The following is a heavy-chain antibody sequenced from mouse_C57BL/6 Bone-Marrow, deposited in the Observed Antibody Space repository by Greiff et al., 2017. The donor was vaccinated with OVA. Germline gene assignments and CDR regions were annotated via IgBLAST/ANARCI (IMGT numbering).Heavy chain of an antibody. CDR1: GYSFTGYY. CDR2: INPSTGGT. J-gene: IGHJ2*01. D-gene: IGHD1-1*01. Sequence: VQLKESGPELVKPGASVKISCKASGYSFTGYYMNWVKQSPEKSLEWIGEINPSTGGTTYNQKFKAKATLTVDKSSSTAYMQLKSLTSEDSAVYYCARQDYGSSYCDYWGQGTTLTVSS. CDR3: ARQDYGSSYCDY. V-gene: IGHV1-42*01.